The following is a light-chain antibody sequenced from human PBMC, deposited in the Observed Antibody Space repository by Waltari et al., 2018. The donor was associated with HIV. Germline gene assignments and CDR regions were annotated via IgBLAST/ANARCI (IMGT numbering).Light chain of an antibody. J-gene: IGLJ2*01. Sequence: SSELTQPPSVSVSPGQTARITCPGGTLAREYAHWYQQKPGQAPVVVIHKDNERPSGIPERFYGASSETTVTLTISGVQAEDEADYYCQSADSSVPYVLFGGGTKLTVL. CDR2: KDN. CDR1: TLAREY. V-gene: IGLV3-25*03. CDR3: QSADSSVPYVL.